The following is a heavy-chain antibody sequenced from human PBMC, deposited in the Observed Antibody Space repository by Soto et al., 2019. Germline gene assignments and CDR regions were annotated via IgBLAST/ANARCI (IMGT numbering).Heavy chain of an antibody. CDR1: GFTFDSHT. CDR3: ARTSSSSWNYLDY. CDR2: ISFDGSLK. D-gene: IGHD6-13*01. J-gene: IGHJ4*02. Sequence: QVQLVESGGGVVQPGRSLRLSCTASGFTFDSHTMHWVRQSPGKGLEWVALISFDGSLKYDSDSVKGRFSISRDNSKNTVFLEMNSLRTEDTAVYYCARTSSSSWNYLDYWGQGVQVIVSS. V-gene: IGHV3-30*04.